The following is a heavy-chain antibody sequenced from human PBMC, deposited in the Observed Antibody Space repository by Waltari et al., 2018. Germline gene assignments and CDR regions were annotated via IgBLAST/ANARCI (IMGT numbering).Heavy chain of an antibody. CDR2: IYYSGST. Sequence: QVQLQESGPGLVKPSETLSLTCTVPGGSISSYYWSWIRQPPGKGLEWIGYIYYSGSTNYNPSLKSRVTISVDTSKNQFSLKLSSVTAADTAVYYCARTGRGLLLPRAYFDYWGQGTLVTVSS. J-gene: IGHJ4*02. D-gene: IGHD3-22*01. CDR3: ARTGRGLLLPRAYFDY. CDR1: GGSISSYY. V-gene: IGHV4-59*01.